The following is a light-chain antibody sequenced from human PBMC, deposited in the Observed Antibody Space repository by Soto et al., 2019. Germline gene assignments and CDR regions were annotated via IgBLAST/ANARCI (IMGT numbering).Light chain of an antibody. V-gene: IGKV1-5*03. J-gene: IGKJ1*01. CDR2: KAS. CDR3: QHYNSYSDG. CDR1: QTISSW. Sequence: DIQMTHSTSTLSASVGDRVTITFLASQTISSWLAWYQQKPGKAPKLLIYKASTLKSGVPSRFRGSGSGTEFTLTISSLKPDDFATYYCQHYNSYSDGFGQGTKVAIK.